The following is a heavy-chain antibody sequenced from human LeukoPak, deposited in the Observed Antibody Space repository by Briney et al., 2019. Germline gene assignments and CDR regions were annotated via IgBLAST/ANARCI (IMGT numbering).Heavy chain of an antibody. CDR3: AREIVASFDY. Sequence: PGGSLRLSCAAPGFTFSSYGMHWGRQAPGKGLEWVAVISYDGSNKYYADCVKGRFTISRDNSKNTLYLQMNSLRAEDTAVYYCAREIVASFDYWGQGTLVTVSS. CDR2: ISYDGSNK. D-gene: IGHD5-12*01. V-gene: IGHV3-30*03. J-gene: IGHJ4*02. CDR1: GFTFSSYG.